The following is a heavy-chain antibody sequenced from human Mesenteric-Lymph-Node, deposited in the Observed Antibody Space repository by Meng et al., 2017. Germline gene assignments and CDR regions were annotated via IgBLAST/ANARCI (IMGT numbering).Heavy chain of an antibody. J-gene: IGHJ4*02. CDR3: AREDDGSGSRDPPTDY. CDR2: MNPNSGNT. V-gene: IGHV1-8*01. D-gene: IGHD3-10*01. Sequence: ASVKVSCKASGYTFTSYDINWVRQATGQGLAWMGWMNPNSGNTGYAQKFQGRVTMTRNTSISTAYMELSSLRSEDTAVYYCAREDDGSGSRDPPTDYWGQGTLVTVSS. CDR1: GYTFTSYD.